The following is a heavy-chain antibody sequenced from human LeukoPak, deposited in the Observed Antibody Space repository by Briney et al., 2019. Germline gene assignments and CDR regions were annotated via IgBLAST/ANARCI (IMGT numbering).Heavy chain of an antibody. CDR3: ARTPITHYYDSSGYYFDY. CDR2: IYHSGST. Sequence: SQTLSLTCAVSGGSISSGGYSWSWIRQPPGKGLEWIGYIYHSGSTYYNPSLKSRVTISVDTSKNQFSLKLSSVTAADTAVYYCARTPITHYYDSSGYYFDYWGQGTLVTVPS. CDR1: GGSISSGGYS. D-gene: IGHD3-22*01. J-gene: IGHJ4*02. V-gene: IGHV4-30-2*02.